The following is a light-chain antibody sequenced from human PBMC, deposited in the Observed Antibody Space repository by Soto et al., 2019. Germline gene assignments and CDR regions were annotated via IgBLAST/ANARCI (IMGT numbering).Light chain of an antibody. V-gene: IGLV2-14*01. J-gene: IGLJ2*01. CDR3: SSYTTSSTVV. Sequence: QSALTQPASVSGSHGQSITISCTGTSSDVVGYNYVSWYQQHPGKDPKLRIYDVSNRPSGVSNRLSGSKSGNTASLTISGLQAEDEADYYCSSYTTSSTVVFRGGTKLTVL. CDR2: DVS. CDR1: SSDVVGYNY.